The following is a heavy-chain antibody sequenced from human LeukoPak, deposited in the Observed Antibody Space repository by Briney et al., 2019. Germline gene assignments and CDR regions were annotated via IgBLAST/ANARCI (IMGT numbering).Heavy chain of an antibody. D-gene: IGHD4-23*01. V-gene: IGHV3-23*01. J-gene: IGHJ5*02. CDR1: GFTFSIYW. CDR3: ARRWGNWFDP. Sequence: GGSLRLSCAASGFTFSIYWMSWVRQAPGKGLEWVSAISGSGGSTYYADSVKGRFTISRDNSKNTLYLQMNSLRAEDTAVYYCARRWGNWFDPWGQGTLVTVSS. CDR2: ISGSGGST.